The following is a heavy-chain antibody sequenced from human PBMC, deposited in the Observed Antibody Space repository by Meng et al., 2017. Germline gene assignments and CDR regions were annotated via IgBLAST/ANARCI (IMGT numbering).Heavy chain of an antibody. CDR1: GFTFSSYE. Sequence: GESLKISCAASGFTFSSYEMNWVRQAPGKGLEWVSYISSSGSTIYYADSVKGRFTISRDNAKNSLYLQMNSLRAEDTAVYYCARYLVGIVVVPAASPYSMDVWGQGTTVTVSS. CDR2: ISSSGSTI. CDR3: ARYLVGIVVVPAASPYSMDV. V-gene: IGHV3-48*03. D-gene: IGHD2-2*01. J-gene: IGHJ6*02.